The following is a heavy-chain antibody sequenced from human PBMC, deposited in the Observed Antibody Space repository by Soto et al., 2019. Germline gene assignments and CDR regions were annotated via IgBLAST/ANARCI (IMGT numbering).Heavy chain of an antibody. V-gene: IGHV4-34*01. D-gene: IGHD3-3*01. J-gene: IGHJ6*03. CDR2: INHSGST. CDR1: GGSFSGYY. Sequence: QVQLQQWGAGLLKPSETLSLTCAVYGGSFSGYYWSWIRQPPGKGLEWIGEINHSGSTNYNPSLKSRVTISVDTSKNQFSLKLSSVTAADTAVYYCARGIPYDFWSGYYRGRDYYYYYMDVWGNGTTVTVSS. CDR3: ARGIPYDFWSGYYRGRDYYYYYMDV.